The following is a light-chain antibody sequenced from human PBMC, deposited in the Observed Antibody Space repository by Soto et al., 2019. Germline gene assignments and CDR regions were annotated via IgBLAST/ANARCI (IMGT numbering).Light chain of an antibody. Sequence: QSALTQPASVSGAPGQSITIPCTGSDVGGYNYVSWYQQHPGKAPKLMIYDVSNRPSGVSNRFSGSKSGNTASLTTSGLQVEDEADYYCSSYTNSNTLVFGTGTKVTVL. V-gene: IGLV2-14*01. CDR3: SSYTNSNTLV. J-gene: IGLJ1*01. CDR1: SDVGGYNY. CDR2: DVS.